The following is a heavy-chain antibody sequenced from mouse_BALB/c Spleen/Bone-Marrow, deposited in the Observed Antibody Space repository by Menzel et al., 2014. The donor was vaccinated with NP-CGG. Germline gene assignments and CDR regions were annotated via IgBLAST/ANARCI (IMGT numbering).Heavy chain of an antibody. CDR3: ARQDRVYYFDY. CDR1: GFTFTSYA. J-gene: IGHJ2*01. V-gene: IGHV5-9-3*01. Sequence: DVKLVESGGGLVKPGGSLKLSCTASGFTFTSYAMSWVRQTPEKRLEWVATISSAGIHTYYVDTVKGRFTISRDNAKNTLFLHMSSLRSEDTAMYYCARQDRVYYFDYWGQGTPRTSSS. CDR2: ISSAGIHT.